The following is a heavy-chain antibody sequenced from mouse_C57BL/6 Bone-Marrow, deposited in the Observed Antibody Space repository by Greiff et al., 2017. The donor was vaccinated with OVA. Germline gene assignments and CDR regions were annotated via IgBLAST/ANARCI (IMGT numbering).Heavy chain of an antibody. CDR2: IYPGDGDT. Sequence: QVQLQQSGAELVKPGASVKISCKASGYAFSSYWMNWVKQRPGKGLEWIGQIYPGDGDTNYNGKFKGKATLTADKSSSTAYMQLSSLTSEDSAVYFGARGLYYYGSSYYFDYWGQGTTLTVSS. CDR1: GYAFSSYW. CDR3: ARGLYYYGSSYYFDY. V-gene: IGHV1-80*01. D-gene: IGHD1-1*01. J-gene: IGHJ2*01.